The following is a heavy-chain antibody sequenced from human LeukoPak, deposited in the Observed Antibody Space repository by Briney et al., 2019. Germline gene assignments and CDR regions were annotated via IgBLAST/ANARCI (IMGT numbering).Heavy chain of an antibody. J-gene: IGHJ4*02. CDR3: ARQWRDGSGSSYFDY. Sequence: PSETLSLTCAVYGGSLSGYYWSWIRQPPGKGLEWIGSFYYSGSTYYNPSLKSRVTISVDTSKNQFSLKLTSVTAADAAVYYCARQWRDGSGSSYFDYWGQGTLVTVSS. CDR2: FYYSGST. V-gene: IGHV4-39*01. D-gene: IGHD3-10*01. CDR1: GGSLSGYY.